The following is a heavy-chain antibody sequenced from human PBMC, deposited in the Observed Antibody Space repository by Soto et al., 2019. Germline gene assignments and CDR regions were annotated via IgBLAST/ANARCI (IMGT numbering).Heavy chain of an antibody. V-gene: IGHV3-23*01. J-gene: IGHJ4*02. D-gene: IGHD4-17*01. CDR1: GFTFSSYA. CDR2: VSGSGGSE. Sequence: EVQLLESGGGLVQPGGSLRLSCAASGFTFSSYAISWVRQAPGKGLEWVSSVSGSGGSEYYADSVRGRFTMSRDNSRNTLYLQMSSLRVEDTAIYYCAKSRRKDTVTPGDYWGQGTLVTVS. CDR3: AKSRRKDTVTPGDY.